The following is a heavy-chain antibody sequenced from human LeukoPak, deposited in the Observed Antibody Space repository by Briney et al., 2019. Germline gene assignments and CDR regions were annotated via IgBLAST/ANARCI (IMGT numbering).Heavy chain of an antibody. V-gene: IGHV3-66*01. CDR1: GFTVSSNY. D-gene: IGHD6-13*01. J-gene: IGHJ5*02. CDR2: IYSGGST. CDR3: ARGGSSWYNWFDP. Sequence: GGSLRLSCAASGFTVSSNYMSWVRQAPGKGLEWVSVIYSGGSTYYADSVKGRFTISRDNSKNTLYLQMNSLRAEDMAVYYCARGGSSWYNWFDPWGQGTLVIVSS.